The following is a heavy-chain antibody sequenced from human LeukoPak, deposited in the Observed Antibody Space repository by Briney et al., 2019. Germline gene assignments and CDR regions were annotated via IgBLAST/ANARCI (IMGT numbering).Heavy chain of an antibody. CDR2: ISSSSSSYI. CDR1: GFTFSSYS. Sequence: PGGSLRLSCAASGFTFSSYSMNWVRQAPGKGLEWVSSISSSSSSYIYYADSVKGRFTISRDNAKNSLYLQMNSLRAEDTAVYYCARDLRSSWYINDAFDIWGQGTMVTVSS. D-gene: IGHD6-13*01. V-gene: IGHV3-21*01. CDR3: ARDLRSSWYINDAFDI. J-gene: IGHJ3*02.